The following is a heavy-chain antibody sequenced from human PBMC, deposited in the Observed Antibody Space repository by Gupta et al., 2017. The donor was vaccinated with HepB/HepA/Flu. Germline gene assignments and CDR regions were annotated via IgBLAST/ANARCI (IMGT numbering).Heavy chain of an antibody. Sequence: EVQLVESGGGLVQPGGSLRVSCAASGFTFRSYWTGWVRQAPGKGLEWVANIKQDGSEKYYVDSVKGRFTISRDNAKNSLYLQMNSLRAEDTAVYYCARVDCSGGSGYPYYYGMDVWGQGTTVTVSS. J-gene: IGHJ6*02. V-gene: IGHV3-7*01. CDR3: ARVDCSGGSGYPYYYGMDV. D-gene: IGHD2-15*01. CDR1: GFTFRSYW. CDR2: IKQDGSEK.